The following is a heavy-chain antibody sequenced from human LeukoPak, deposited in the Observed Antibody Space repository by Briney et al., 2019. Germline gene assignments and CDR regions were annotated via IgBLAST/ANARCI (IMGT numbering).Heavy chain of an antibody. D-gene: IGHD6-13*01. V-gene: IGHV3-21*01. CDR1: GFTFSSYS. CDR3: ARDESNTWSTLEY. J-gene: IGHJ4*02. CDR2: ISSSSTYI. Sequence: GGSLRLSCAASGFTFSSYSMNWVRQAPGKGLEWVSSISSSSTYIYYADSVKGRFTISRDNAKNSLYLQMNSLRAEDTAVYYCARDESNTWSTLEYWGQGTLVAVSS.